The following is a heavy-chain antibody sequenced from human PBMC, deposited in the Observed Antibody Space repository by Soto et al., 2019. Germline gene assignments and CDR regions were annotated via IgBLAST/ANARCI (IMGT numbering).Heavy chain of an antibody. J-gene: IGHJ6*02. D-gene: IGHD3-10*01. CDR1: GGTFSSYA. CDR2: ISAFKGNT. V-gene: IGHV1-18*01. CDR3: ASLFYYYYGMDV. Sequence: ASVKVSCKASGGTFSSYAISWVRQAPGQGLEWMGWISAFKGNTNYAQKLQGRVTMTTDTSTSTAYMELSSLRSEDTAVYYCASLFYYYYGMDVWGQGTTVTVSS.